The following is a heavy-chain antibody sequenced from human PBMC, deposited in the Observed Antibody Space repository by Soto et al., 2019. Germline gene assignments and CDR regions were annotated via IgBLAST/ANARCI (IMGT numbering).Heavy chain of an antibody. Sequence: GGSLRLSCAASGFTFSSYAMSWVRQAPGKGLEWVSAISGSGGSTYYADSVKGRFTISRDNSKNTLYLQMNSLRAEDTAVYYCASGFGELDYGMDVWGQGTTVTVSS. CDR1: GFTFSSYA. J-gene: IGHJ6*02. D-gene: IGHD3-10*01. CDR2: ISGSGGST. CDR3: ASGFGELDYGMDV. V-gene: IGHV3-23*01.